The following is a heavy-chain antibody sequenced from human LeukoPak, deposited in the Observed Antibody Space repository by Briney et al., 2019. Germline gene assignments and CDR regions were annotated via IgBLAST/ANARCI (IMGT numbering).Heavy chain of an antibody. Sequence: PGRSLRLSCAASGFTFDDYAMHWVRQAPGKGLEWVSGISRNSGSIGYADSVKGRLTISRDNAKNSLYLKINSLRAEDMALYYCAKSICSSTSCYLGYWGQGTLVTVSS. V-gene: IGHV3-9*03. D-gene: IGHD2-2*01. CDR2: ISRNSGSI. J-gene: IGHJ4*02. CDR3: AKSICSSTSCYLGY. CDR1: GFTFDDYA.